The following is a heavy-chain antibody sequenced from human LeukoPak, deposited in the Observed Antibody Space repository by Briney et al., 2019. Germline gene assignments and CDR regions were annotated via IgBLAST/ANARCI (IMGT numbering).Heavy chain of an antibody. CDR3: VRDVRAGRNDAFDV. Sequence: ASVKVSCKASGYSFTDYYIHWVRQAPGQGLEGRGWIYPNRGVTNYAQSFQGRVTVTRDTSISAAYIDLSSLTSDDTAVYFCVRDVRAGRNDAFDVWGQGTMVTVSS. D-gene: IGHD1-14*01. V-gene: IGHV1-2*02. CDR2: IYPNRGVT. CDR1: GYSFTDYY. J-gene: IGHJ3*01.